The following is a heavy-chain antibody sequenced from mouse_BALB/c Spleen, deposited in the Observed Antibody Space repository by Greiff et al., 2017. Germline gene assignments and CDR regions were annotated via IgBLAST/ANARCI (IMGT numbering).Heavy chain of an antibody. D-gene: IGHD1-1*01. CDR3: AREVYYGSSYFDY. Sequence: EVQLQESGGGLVQPGGSLKLSCAASGFDFSRYWMSWVRQAPGKGLEWIGEINPDSSTINYTPSLKDKFIISRDNAKNTLYLQMSKVRSEDTALYYCAREVYYGSSYFDYWGQGTTLTVSS. J-gene: IGHJ2*01. CDR1: GFDFSRYW. V-gene: IGHV4-1*02. CDR2: INPDSSTI.